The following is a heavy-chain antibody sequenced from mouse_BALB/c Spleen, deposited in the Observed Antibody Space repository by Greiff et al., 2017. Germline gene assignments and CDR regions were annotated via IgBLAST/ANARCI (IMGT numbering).Heavy chain of an antibody. V-gene: IGHV10-1*02. CDR1: GFTFNTYD. CDR3: VSPPYGNYWFAY. J-gene: IGHJ3*01. Sequence: EVMLVESGGGLVQPTGSLKLSCAASGFTFNTYDMNWVRQAPGKGLEWVARIRSKSNNYATYYADSVKDRFTISRDDSQSMLYLQMNNLKTEDTAMYYCVSPPYGNYWFAYWGQGTLVTVSA. CDR2: IRSKSNNYAT. D-gene: IGHD2-1*01.